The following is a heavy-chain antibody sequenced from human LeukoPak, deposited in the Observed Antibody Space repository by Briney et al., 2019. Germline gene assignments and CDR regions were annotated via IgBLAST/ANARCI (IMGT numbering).Heavy chain of an antibody. CDR3: ARERRYYYDSSGYLDY. Sequence: SETLSLTCTVSGGSISSSSYYWGWIRQPPGKGLEWIGSIYYSGSTYYNPSLKSRVTISVDTSKNQFSLKLSSVTAADTAVYYCARERRYYYDSSGYLDYWGQGTLVTVSS. CDR2: IYYSGST. J-gene: IGHJ4*02. CDR1: GGSISSSSYY. D-gene: IGHD3-22*01. V-gene: IGHV4-39*07.